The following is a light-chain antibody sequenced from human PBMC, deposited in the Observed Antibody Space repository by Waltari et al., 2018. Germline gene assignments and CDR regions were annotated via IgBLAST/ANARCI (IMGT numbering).Light chain of an antibody. CDR1: QSISIY. Sequence: DIQMTQSPSSLSASVGDSVTITCRASQSISIYLNWYQHKPGKAPKLLISAVSSLQSGVPSRFSGSGSGTDFALTISSLQPEDCATYYCQQSSRTPPWTFGQGTQVEIK. CDR2: AVS. J-gene: IGKJ1*01. V-gene: IGKV1-39*01. CDR3: QQSSRTPPWT.